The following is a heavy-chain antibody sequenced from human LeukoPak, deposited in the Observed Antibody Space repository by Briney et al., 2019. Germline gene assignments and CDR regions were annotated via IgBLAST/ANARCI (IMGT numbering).Heavy chain of an antibody. CDR1: GFTFSSYA. J-gene: IGHJ3*02. CDR2: ISGSGGST. V-gene: IGHV3-23*01. D-gene: IGHD3-22*01. Sequence: GGSLRLPCAASGFTFSSYAMSWVRQAPGKGLEWVSAISGSGGSTYHADSVKGRFTISRDNSKNTLYLQMNSLRAEDTAVYYCAKDNWSYDSLNAFDIWGQGTMVTVSS. CDR3: AKDNWSYDSLNAFDI.